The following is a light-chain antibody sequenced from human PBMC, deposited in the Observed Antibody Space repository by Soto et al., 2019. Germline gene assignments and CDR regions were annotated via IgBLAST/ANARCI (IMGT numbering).Light chain of an antibody. CDR1: SSDVGGYNY. J-gene: IGLJ2*01. V-gene: IGLV2-14*01. Sequence: QSALTQPASVSGSPGQSITISCTGTSSDVGGYNYVSWYQQHPGKAPKLMIYDVSNRPSGVSNRFSGSKSGNTASLTISGLPAEDEADYYCSSYTSSSTLGVFGGGTQLTVL. CDR3: SSYTSSSTLGV. CDR2: DVS.